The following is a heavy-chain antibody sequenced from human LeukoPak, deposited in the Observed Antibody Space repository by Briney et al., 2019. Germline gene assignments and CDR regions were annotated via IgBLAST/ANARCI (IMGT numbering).Heavy chain of an antibody. CDR2: IYSGGST. D-gene: IGHD6-13*01. J-gene: IGHJ4*02. CDR1: EFTVSSNY. CDR3: ARGGVYSSSWYFW. Sequence: GGSLRLSCAASEFTVSSNYMSWVRQAPGKGPEWVSVIYSGGSTYYADSVKGRFTISRDNSKNTLYLQMNSLRTEDTAVYYCARGGVYSSSWYFWWGQGTLVTVSS. V-gene: IGHV3-53*01.